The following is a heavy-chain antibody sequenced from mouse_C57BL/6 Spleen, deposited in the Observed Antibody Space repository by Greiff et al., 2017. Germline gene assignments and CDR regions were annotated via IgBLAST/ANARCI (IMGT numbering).Heavy chain of an antibody. CDR1: GYTFTDYE. Sequence: QVHVKQSGAELVRPGASVTLSCKASGYTFTDYEMHWVKQTPVHGLEWIGAIDPETGGTAYNQKFKGKAILTADKSSSTSYMELRSLTSEASAVYYSTRGVTTVVTPFDYWGQGTTLTVSS. CDR2: IDPETGGT. D-gene: IGHD1-1*01. CDR3: TRGVTTVVTPFDY. V-gene: IGHV1-15*01. J-gene: IGHJ2*01.